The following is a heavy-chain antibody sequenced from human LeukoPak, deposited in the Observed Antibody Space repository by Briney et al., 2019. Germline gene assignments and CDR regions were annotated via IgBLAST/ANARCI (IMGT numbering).Heavy chain of an antibody. CDR1: GYTFTSYA. J-gene: IGHJ6*03. Sequence: GASVKVSCKASGYTFTSYAMHWVRQAPGQRLEWMGWINAGNGNTKYSQKFQGRVTITRDTSASTAYMELSSLRSEDTAVYYCARDDSYGTYYYYYMDVWGKGTTVTVSS. V-gene: IGHV1-3*01. D-gene: IGHD5-18*01. CDR3: ARDDSYGTYYYYYMDV. CDR2: INAGNGNT.